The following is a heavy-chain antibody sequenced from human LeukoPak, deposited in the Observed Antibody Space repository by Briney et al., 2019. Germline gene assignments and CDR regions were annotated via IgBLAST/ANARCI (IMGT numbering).Heavy chain of an antibody. D-gene: IGHD2-8*01. Sequence: SSVKVSGKASGGTFSSYAISWVRQAPGQGLEWMGGIIPIFGTANYAQKFQGGVTITTDESTSTAYMELSSLRSEDTAVYYCASNRHCTNGVCYNEYYFDYWGQGTLVTVSS. CDR3: ASNRHCTNGVCYNEYYFDY. J-gene: IGHJ4*02. CDR2: IIPIFGTA. V-gene: IGHV1-69*05. CDR1: GGTFSSYA.